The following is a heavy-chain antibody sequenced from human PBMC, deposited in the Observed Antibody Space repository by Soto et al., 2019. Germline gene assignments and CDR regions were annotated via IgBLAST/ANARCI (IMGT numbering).Heavy chain of an antibody. D-gene: IGHD6-19*01. Sequence: EVQLVESGGGLVQPGGSLRLSCAASGFTFNNYNMNWVRQAPGKGLEWVSYISSSTIYYADSVKGRFTISRDNAKNSLYLQMNSLRAEDTAVYYCAREGSDWYNLFDPWGQGTLVTVSS. J-gene: IGHJ5*02. V-gene: IGHV3-48*01. CDR1: GFTFNNYN. CDR2: ISSSTI. CDR3: AREGSDWYNLFDP.